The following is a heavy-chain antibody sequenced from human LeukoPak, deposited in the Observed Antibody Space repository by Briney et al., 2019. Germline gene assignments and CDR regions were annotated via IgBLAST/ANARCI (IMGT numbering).Heavy chain of an antibody. CDR1: GFTVSGDY. Sequence: PGGSLRLSCAASGFTVSGDYMSWVRQAPGKGLEWVSVIYSGGSTYYADCVKGRFTIARDNSKNTLYLQMNSLRAEDTAVYYCARHDWFDPWGQGTLVTVSS. D-gene: IGHD3-3*01. CDR3: ARHDWFDP. V-gene: IGHV3-53*01. CDR2: IYSGGST. J-gene: IGHJ5*02.